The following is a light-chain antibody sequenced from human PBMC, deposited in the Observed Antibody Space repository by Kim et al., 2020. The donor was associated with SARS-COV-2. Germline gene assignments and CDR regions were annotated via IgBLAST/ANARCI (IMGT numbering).Light chain of an antibody. CDR1: QSISSY. V-gene: IGKV1-39*01. J-gene: IGKJ3*01. CDR3: QQSYNTPPT. CDR2: AAS. Sequence: DIQMTQSPSSLSASVGDRVTLTCRASQSISSYLNWYQLKPGKAPKLLIYAASSLQSGVPSRFSGSGSGTDFTLTISSLQPEDFATYYCQQSYNTPPTFGPGTRVDIK.